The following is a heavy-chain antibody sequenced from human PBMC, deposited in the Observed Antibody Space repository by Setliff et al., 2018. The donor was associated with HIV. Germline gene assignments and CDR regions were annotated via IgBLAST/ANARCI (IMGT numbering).Heavy chain of an antibody. J-gene: IGHJ6*02. Sequence: AASVKVSCKASGYTFTGYYMHWVRQAPGQGLEWMGWINPNSGGTNYAQKFQGRVTMTRDTSISTAYMELSRLRSDDTAVYYCARSGYSSGWYLDYYYYYGMDVWGQGTTVTVSS. D-gene: IGHD6-13*01. CDR1: GYTFTGYY. CDR2: INPNSGGT. V-gene: IGHV1-2*02. CDR3: ARSGYSSGWYLDYYYYYGMDV.